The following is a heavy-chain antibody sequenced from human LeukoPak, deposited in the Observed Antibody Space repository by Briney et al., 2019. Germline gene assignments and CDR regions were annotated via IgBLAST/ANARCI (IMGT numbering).Heavy chain of an antibody. D-gene: IGHD6-6*01. V-gene: IGHV1-2*06. CDR1: GYTLTGYY. CDR3: ARDLIAARRGSYNWFDP. CDR2: INPNSGGT. Sequence: ASVKVSCKASGYTLTGYYMHWVRQAPGQGLEWMGRINPNSGGTNYAQKFQGRVTMTRDTSISTAYMELSRLRSDDTAVYYCARDLIAARRGSYNWFDPWGQGTLVTVSS. J-gene: IGHJ5*02.